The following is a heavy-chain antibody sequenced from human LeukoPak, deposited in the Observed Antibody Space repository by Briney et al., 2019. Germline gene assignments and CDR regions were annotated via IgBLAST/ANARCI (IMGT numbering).Heavy chain of an antibody. D-gene: IGHD5-12*01. V-gene: IGHV5-51*01. CDR1: GYSFTSYW. CDR3: ARRIGSGYDYSAFDI. Sequence: GESLKISCKGSGYSFTSYWIGWVRQMPGKGLEWMGIIYPGDSDTRYSPSFQGQVTISADKSISTAYLQWSSLKASDTAMYYCARRIGSGYDYSAFDIWGQGTMVTVSS. J-gene: IGHJ3*02. CDR2: IYPGDSDT.